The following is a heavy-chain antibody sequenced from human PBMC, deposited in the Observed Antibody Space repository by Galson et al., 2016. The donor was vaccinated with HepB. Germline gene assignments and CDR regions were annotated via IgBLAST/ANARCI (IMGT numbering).Heavy chain of an antibody. D-gene: IGHD3-10*01. Sequence: SETLSLTCSVSGGSVKYFYWSWVRQPPGKTLEWIGHTYYTGDTRYNPSLSRRVSISLDTSKNEVSLQLTSASAADTAVYYCVRDIGEGYYGYGVLDFWGPGALFTGSS. J-gene: IGHJ4*02. V-gene: IGHV4-59*02. CDR3: VRDIGEGYYGYGVLDF. CDR2: TYYTGDT. CDR1: GGSVKYFY.